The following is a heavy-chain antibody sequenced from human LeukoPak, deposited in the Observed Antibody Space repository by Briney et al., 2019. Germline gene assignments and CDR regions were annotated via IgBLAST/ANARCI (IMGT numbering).Heavy chain of an antibody. V-gene: IGHV3-7*03. CDR1: GFTFRGSL. J-gene: IGHJ4*02. Sequence: GGSLRLSCAASGFTFRGSLMNWVRQAPGKGLEWVANIKQDGSEKYYVDSVRGRFTISKDNSNNTVYLQMNSVRVEDTAVYYCARVWFGYFFQWGQGALVTVSS. CDR2: IKQDGSEK. D-gene: IGHD3-10*01. CDR3: ARVWFGYFFQ.